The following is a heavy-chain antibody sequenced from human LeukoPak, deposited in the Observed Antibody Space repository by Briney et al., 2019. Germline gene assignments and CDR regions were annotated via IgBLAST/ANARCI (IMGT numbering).Heavy chain of an antibody. CDR2: IYYTGNT. CDR3: ARQIGWLPDY. D-gene: IGHD5-24*01. Sequence: PPETLSLTCSVSGDSITGYYWGWIRQPPGKGLEWIGNIYYTGNTYYNSSLKSRVTISVDTSKNQFSLKLSSVTAADTAVYYCARQIGWLPDYWGQGTLVIVSS. CDR1: GDSITGYY. J-gene: IGHJ4*02. V-gene: IGHV4-39*01.